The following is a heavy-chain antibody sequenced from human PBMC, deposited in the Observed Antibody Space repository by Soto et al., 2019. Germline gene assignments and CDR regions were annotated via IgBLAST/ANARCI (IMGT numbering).Heavy chain of an antibody. CDR1: GFTFSSYA. J-gene: IGHJ4*02. CDR2: ISYDGSNK. Sequence: QVQLVESGGGVVQPGRSLRLSCAASGFTFSSYAMHWVRQAPGKGLEWVAVISYDGSNKYYADSVKGRFTISRDNSKNTLYLQMNSLRAEDTAVYYFAREVRGLRFDYWGQGTLVTVSS. CDR3: AREVRGLRFDY. D-gene: IGHD1-1*01. V-gene: IGHV3-30-3*01.